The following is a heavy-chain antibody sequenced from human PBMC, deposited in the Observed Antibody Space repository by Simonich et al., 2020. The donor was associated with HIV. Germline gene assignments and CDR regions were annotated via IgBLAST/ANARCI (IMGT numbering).Heavy chain of an antibody. J-gene: IGHJ5*02. Sequence: QVPLVQSGAEVKKPGASVKVSCKASGYTFTSYGITWVRQAPGQGLEWMHQNNNYNIKKNIAKNLLGSVTMTPKTTTSTALIVLMSLTSNDTAVYYCARGGVRNTIFGGVPHRGNWFDPWGQGTLVTVSS. V-gene: IGHV1-18*01. CDR2: NNNYNIKK. CDR1: GYTFTSYG. D-gene: IGHD3-3*01. CDR3: ARGGVRNTIFGGVPHRGNWFDP.